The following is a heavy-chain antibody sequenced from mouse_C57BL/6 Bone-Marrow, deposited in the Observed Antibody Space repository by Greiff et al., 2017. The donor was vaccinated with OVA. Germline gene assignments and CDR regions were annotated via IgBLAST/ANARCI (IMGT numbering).Heavy chain of an antibody. CDR2: ISSGGSYT. J-gene: IGHJ4*01. CDR1: GFTFSSYG. Sequence: EVKLMESGGDLVKPGGSLKLSCAASGFTFSSYGMSWVRQTPDKRLEWVATISSGGSYTYYPDSVKGRFTISRDNAKNTLYLQMSSLKSEDTAMYYCARHPNMDYWGQGTSVTVSS. V-gene: IGHV5-6*01. CDR3: ARHPNMDY.